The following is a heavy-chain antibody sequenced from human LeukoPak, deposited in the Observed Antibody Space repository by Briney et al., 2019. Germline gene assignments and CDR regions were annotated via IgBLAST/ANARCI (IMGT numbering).Heavy chain of an antibody. D-gene: IGHD3-22*01. V-gene: IGHV4-59*12. CDR1: GGSISSYY. CDR2: IYYSGST. CDR3: AREAYDSSGYYRGYFDY. Sequence: PSETLSLTCTVSGGSISSYYWSWIRQPPGKGLEWIGYIYYSGSTNYNPSLKSRVTISVDTSKNQFSLKLSSVTAADTAVYYCAREAYDSSGYYRGYFDYWGQGTLVTVSS. J-gene: IGHJ4*02.